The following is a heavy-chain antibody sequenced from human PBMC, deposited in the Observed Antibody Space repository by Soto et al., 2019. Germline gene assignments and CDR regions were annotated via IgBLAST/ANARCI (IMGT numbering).Heavy chain of an antibody. V-gene: IGHV2-5*02. Sequence: QITLKESGPTLVKPTQTLTLTCTVSGFSLSTSGVGVGWIRQPPGKALEWLALIYWDDDKRYSPSLKSRLTITKDTSKNQVVLTMTNMDPVDTATYYCAHRPSYCSGGSCYSGFDYWGQGTLGTVAS. CDR1: GFSLSTSGVG. CDR3: AHRPSYCSGGSCYSGFDY. J-gene: IGHJ4*02. CDR2: IYWDDDK. D-gene: IGHD2-15*01.